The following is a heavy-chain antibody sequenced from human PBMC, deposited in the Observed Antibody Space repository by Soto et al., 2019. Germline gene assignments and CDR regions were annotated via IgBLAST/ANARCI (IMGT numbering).Heavy chain of an antibody. CDR2: ISYDGSNK. J-gene: IGHJ2*01. V-gene: IGHV3-30*18. D-gene: IGHD1-26*01. Sequence: QVQLVESGGGVVQPGRSLRLSCAASGFTFSSYGMHWVRQAPGKGLEWVAVISYDGSNKYYADSVKGRFTISRDNSKNTLYLQMNSLSAEDTAVYYCAKVVGATPPYWYFDLWGRGTLVTVSS. CDR3: AKVVGATPPYWYFDL. CDR1: GFTFSSYG.